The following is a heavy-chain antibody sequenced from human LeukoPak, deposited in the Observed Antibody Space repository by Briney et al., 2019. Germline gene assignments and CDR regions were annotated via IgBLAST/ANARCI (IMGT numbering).Heavy chain of an antibody. CDR2: IYYSGST. D-gene: IGHD3-3*01. CDR1: GGSISSYY. V-gene: IGHV4-59*01. J-gene: IGHJ4*02. CDR3: ASSYYDFWSGYPN. Sequence: SETLSLTCTVSGGSISSYYWSWIRQPPGKGLEWIGYIYYSGSTNYNPSLKCRVTISVDTSKNQFSLKLSSVTAADTAVYYCASSYYDFWSGYPNWGQGTLVTVSS.